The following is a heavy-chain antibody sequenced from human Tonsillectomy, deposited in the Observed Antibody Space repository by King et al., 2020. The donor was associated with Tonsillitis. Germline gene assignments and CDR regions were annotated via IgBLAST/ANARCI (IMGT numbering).Heavy chain of an antibody. Sequence: QLVQSGGGLEQPGRTLRLSCKASGFTFGDYAMTWFRQAPGKGLEWVGFIRNKAYGGTTEVAASVKGRFIISRDDSKNIVYLHMNSLKSEDTAVYFCTRGPWGGVYFDYWGQGTLVTVSS. V-gene: IGHV3-49*03. J-gene: IGHJ4*02. D-gene: IGHD3-16*01. CDR1: GFTFGDYA. CDR3: TRGPWGGVYFDY. CDR2: IRNKAYGGTT.